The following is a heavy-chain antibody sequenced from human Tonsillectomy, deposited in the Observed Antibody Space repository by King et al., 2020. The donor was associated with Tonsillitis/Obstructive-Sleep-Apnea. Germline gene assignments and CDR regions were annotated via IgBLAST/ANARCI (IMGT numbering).Heavy chain of an antibody. CDR1: GYTFRNYG. V-gene: IGHV1-18*01. CDR3: ASDFRGLSARPYFFDL. Sequence: QLVQSGAEVEKPGASVKGSCKASGYTFRNYGISWVRQAPGQGLEWMGWISVYNGNTNSAQKVQDRVTLTTDTSTSTAYMELRSLRSDDTAVYYFASDFRGLSARPYFFDLWGQGTLVTVSS. J-gene: IGHJ4*02. CDR2: ISVYNGNT. D-gene: IGHD6-6*01.